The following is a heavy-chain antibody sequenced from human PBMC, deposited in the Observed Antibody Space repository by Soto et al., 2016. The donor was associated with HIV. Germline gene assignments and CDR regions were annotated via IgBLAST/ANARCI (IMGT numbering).Heavy chain of an antibody. CDR1: GGSFSGYY. D-gene: IGHD6-19*01. J-gene: IGHJ4*03. V-gene: IGHV4-34*01. CDR2: INHSGST. CDR3: ARGRCSYSSAGSAYFDY. Sequence: QVQLQQWGAGLLKPSETLSLTCTVYGGSFSGYYWTWIRQPPGKGLEWIGDINHSGSTIYNPSLKSRVTISVDTSKNQFSLRLSSVTAADTAVYYCARGRCSYSSAGSAYFDYVGPGTLVTVSS.